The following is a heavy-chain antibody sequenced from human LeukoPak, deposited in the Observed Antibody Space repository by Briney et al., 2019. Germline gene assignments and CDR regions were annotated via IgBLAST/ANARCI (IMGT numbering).Heavy chain of an antibody. CDR1: GDSVSSNSAA. J-gene: IGHJ3*02. Sequence: SQTLSLTCAISGDSVSSNSAAWNWIRQSPSRGLEWLGRTYYRSKWYNDYAVSVKSRITINPDTSKNQFSLQLNSVTPEDTAVYYCARAVAAQLLRGGDAFDIWGQGTMVTVSS. CDR2: TYYRSKWYN. D-gene: IGHD2-2*01. CDR3: ARAVAAQLLRGGDAFDI. V-gene: IGHV6-1*01.